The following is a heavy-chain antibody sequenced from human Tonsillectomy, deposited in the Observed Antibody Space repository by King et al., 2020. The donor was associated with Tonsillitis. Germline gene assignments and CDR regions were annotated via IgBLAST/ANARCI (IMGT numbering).Heavy chain of an antibody. Sequence: VQLVESGGGLVQPRGSLRLSCAASGFTLSDHYMDWVRQAPGKGLEWVGRIRNKANSYTTEYAASVKGRFTISTDDSKNSLYLQMNSLKTEDTAVYYCARGKAYCSGGSCYSGQIWDYWGQGTLVTVSS. J-gene: IGHJ4*02. CDR2: IRNKANSYTT. CDR1: GFTLSDHY. CDR3: ARGKAYCSGGSCYSGQIWDY. V-gene: IGHV3-72*01. D-gene: IGHD2-15*01.